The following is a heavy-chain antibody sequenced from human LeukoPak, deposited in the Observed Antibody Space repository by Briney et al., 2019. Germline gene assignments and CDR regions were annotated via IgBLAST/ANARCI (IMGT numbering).Heavy chain of an antibody. CDR1: GFTFSSYW. CDR2: INSDGSST. CDR3: ARGYYYYYYMDV. V-gene: IGHV3-74*01. Sequence: GGSLRLSCAASGFTFSSYWMHWVRHAPGKGLVWVSRINSDGSSTSYADSVKGRFTISRDNAKNTLYLQMNSLRAEDTAVYYCARGYYYYYYMDVWGKGTTVTISS. J-gene: IGHJ6*03.